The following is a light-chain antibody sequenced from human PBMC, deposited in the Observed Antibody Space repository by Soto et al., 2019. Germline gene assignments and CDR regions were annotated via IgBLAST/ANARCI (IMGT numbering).Light chain of an antibody. J-gene: IGKJ1*01. V-gene: IGKV1-5*01. CDR2: DAS. CDR1: QSVRSW. Sequence: DIQMTQSPSTLSASVGDRVTITCRASQSVRSWLAWYQQKPGKAPKLLIYDASSLESGVPSRFSGSGSGTEFTLTISSLQPDDFATHSCPNHNSYSAPFGQGTKVKI. CDR3: PNHNSYSAP.